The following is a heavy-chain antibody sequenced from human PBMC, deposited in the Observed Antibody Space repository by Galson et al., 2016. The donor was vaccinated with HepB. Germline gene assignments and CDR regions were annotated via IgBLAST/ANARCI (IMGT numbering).Heavy chain of an antibody. CDR3: AKDRLSGHGDYSWGIFDI. J-gene: IGHJ3*02. CDR2: ISGSGGST. D-gene: IGHD4-17*01. V-gene: IGHV3-23*01. Sequence: SLRLSCAASGFTFSSCPMSWVRQAPGKGLEWVSSISGSGGSTNYADSVKGRFTISRDNSNNKLFLQMNSLTTEDTAIYFCAKDRLSGHGDYSWGIFDIWGRGTEVTVSS. CDR1: GFTFSSCP.